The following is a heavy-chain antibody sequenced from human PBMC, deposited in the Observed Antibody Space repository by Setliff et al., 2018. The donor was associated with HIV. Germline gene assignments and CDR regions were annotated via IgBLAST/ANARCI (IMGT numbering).Heavy chain of an antibody. V-gene: IGHV1-69*13. CDR1: GGTFSSYV. CDR2: IIPIFGTA. D-gene: IGHD6-13*01. CDR3: ASDLSGQQMVGGWFDP. J-gene: IGHJ5*02. Sequence: GASVKVSCKASGGTFSSYVISWVRQAPGQGLEWMGGIIPIFGTANYAQKFQGRVTITADESTSTAYMELSSLRYDDTAVYYFASDLSGQQMVGGWFDPWGQGTLVTVSS.